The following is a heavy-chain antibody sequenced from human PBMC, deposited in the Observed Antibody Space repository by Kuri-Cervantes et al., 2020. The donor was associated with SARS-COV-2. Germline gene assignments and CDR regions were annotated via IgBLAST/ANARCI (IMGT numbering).Heavy chain of an antibody. CDR3: ARHSRLVDFDY. CDR1: DGSISSSSYY. V-gene: IGHV4-39*01. J-gene: IGHJ4*02. Sequence: ESLKISCTVSDGSISSSSYYWGWIRQPPGKGLEWIGSIYYSGSTYYNPSLKSRVTISVDTSKNQFSLKLSSVTAADTAVYYCARHSRLVDFDYWGQGTLVTVSS. D-gene: IGHD6-19*01. CDR2: IYYSGST.